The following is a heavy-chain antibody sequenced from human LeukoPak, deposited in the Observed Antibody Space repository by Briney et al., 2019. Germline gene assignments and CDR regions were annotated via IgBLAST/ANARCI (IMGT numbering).Heavy chain of an antibody. J-gene: IGHJ4*02. CDR3: ARPYCSGGSCHDYFDY. CDR2: INPHTGGT. V-gene: IGHV1-2*02. CDR1: GYIFNMHT. Sequence: ASVKVSCKASGYIFNMHTLNWVRQAPGQGLEWMGWINPHTGGTNYAQKFQGRVTMTRDTSISTAYMELGGLTSDDTAVYYCARPYCSGGSCHDYFDYWGQGTLVTVSS. D-gene: IGHD2-15*01.